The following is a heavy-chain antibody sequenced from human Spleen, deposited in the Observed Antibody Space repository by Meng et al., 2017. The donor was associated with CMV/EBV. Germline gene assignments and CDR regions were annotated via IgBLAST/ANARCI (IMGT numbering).Heavy chain of an antibody. CDR2: ISGSGGST. V-gene: IGHV3-23*01. CDR3: AKAWVVPAAIHDAFDI. D-gene: IGHD2-2*01. CDR1: GFTFSNYA. J-gene: IGHJ3*02. Sequence: GESLKISCAASGFTFSNYAMSWVRQAPGKGLEWVSAISGSGGSTYYADPVKGRFTISRDNSRNTLYLQMNSLRAEDTAVYYCAKAWVVPAAIHDAFDIWGQGTMVTVS.